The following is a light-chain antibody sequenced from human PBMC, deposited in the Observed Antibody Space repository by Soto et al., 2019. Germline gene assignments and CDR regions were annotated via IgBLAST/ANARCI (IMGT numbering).Light chain of an antibody. CDR2: DAS. Sequence: EIVLTQSPGTLSLSPGERATCSCRASQSVRSNYLAWYQQKPGQAPRFLIYDASSRATGIPDRFSGSGSGTDFTLTISRLEPEDFAVYYCQQYGSSPLTFGGGTKVEIK. V-gene: IGKV3-20*01. CDR3: QQYGSSPLT. CDR1: QSVRSNY. J-gene: IGKJ4*01.